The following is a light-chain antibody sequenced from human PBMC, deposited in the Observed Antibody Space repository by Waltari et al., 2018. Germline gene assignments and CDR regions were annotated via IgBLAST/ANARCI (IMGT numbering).Light chain of an antibody. CDR3: SSYAGNNVV. CDR1: SSDVGGYNY. CDR2: EVS. J-gene: IGLJ2*01. V-gene: IGLV2-8*01. Sequence: SCTGTSSDVGGYNYVSWYQQHPGQAPKFLIYEVSKRPSGVPDRFSGSKSGNTASLTVSGLQAEDEADYYCSSYAGNNVVFGGGTKLTVL.